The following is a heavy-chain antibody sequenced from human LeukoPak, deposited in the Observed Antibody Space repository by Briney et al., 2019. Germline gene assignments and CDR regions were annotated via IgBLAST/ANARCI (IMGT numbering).Heavy chain of an antibody. Sequence: PSETLSLTCTVSGGPISDYYWSWIRQPPGKGLEWIGYSYYTGVTNYNPSLKSRVSISLDTSKKQFSLNLTSVTTADTAVYYCARLHLDYLDYWGQGAVVTVSS. V-gene: IGHV4-59*01. CDR1: GGPISDYY. CDR2: SYYTGVT. CDR3: ARLHLDYLDY. J-gene: IGHJ4*02.